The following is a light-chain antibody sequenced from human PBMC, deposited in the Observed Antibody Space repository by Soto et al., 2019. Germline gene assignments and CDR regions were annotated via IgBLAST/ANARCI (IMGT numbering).Light chain of an antibody. CDR2: NAS. V-gene: IGKV3-11*01. CDR1: QTISKY. Sequence: EIVLTQSPAALSLPPGERATIFCKTSQTISKYLVWYQQKPGQAPRLLINNASNRATGIPARFNGSGSGTDFPLTNSRLKPEDFAVYYWQQRSNWPVTFGGGTKVEIK. J-gene: IGKJ4*01. CDR3: QQRSNWPVT.